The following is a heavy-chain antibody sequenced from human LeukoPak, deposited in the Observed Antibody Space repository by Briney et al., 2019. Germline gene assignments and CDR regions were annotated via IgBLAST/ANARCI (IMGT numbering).Heavy chain of an antibody. Sequence: GGSLRLSCAASGFTFDDYAMHWVRQAPGKGLEWVSGISWNSGSIGYADSVKGRFTISRDNAKNSLYLQMSSLRAEDTALYYCAKAYYDYVYYFDYWGQGTLVTVSS. D-gene: IGHD5-12*01. CDR3: AKAYYDYVYYFDY. CDR1: GFTFDDYA. CDR2: ISWNSGSI. J-gene: IGHJ4*02. V-gene: IGHV3-9*01.